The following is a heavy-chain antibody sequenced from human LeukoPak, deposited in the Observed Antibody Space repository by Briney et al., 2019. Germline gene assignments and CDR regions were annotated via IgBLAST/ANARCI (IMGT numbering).Heavy chain of an antibody. CDR1: GFTFSSYS. D-gene: IGHD6-6*01. Sequence: GGSLRLSCAASGFTFSSYSMNWVRQAPGKGLEWVSYISSSSSTIYYADSVKGRFTISRDNAKNSLYLQMNSLRAEDTAVYYCARSSIAARHDAFDIWGQGTMVTVSS. J-gene: IGHJ3*02. CDR3: ARSSIAARHDAFDI. V-gene: IGHV3-48*04. CDR2: ISSSSSTI.